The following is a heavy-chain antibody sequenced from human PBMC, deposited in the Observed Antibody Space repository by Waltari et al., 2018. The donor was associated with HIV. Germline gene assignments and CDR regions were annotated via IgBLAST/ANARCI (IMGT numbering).Heavy chain of an antibody. Sequence: DVQLVQSGGGLGQPGGSMILSCEASGFTLSSYEMNWVRQAPGKGLEWVSYISSNGSTTYYADSVKGRFTISKAKNSLYLQMNSLRADDTAVYYCARDIQDDYGDAGAFDIWGQGTMITVSS. CDR3: ARDIQDDYGDAGAFDI. D-gene: IGHD4-17*01. J-gene: IGHJ3*02. CDR1: GFTLSSYE. V-gene: IGHV3-48*03. CDR2: ISSNGSTT.